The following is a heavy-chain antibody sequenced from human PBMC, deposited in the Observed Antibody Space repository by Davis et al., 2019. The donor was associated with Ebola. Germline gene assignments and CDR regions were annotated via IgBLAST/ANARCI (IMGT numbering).Heavy chain of an antibody. CDR3: ARASIVVVPAANSGGNWFDP. D-gene: IGHD2-2*01. Sequence: ASVKVSCKASGYTFTSYGISWVRQAPGQGLEWMGWISAYNGNTNYAQKLQGRVTMTTDTSTSTAYMELRSLRSEDTAVYYCARASIVVVPAANSGGNWFDPWGQGTLVTVSS. V-gene: IGHV1-18*01. CDR2: ISAYNGNT. CDR1: GYTFTSYG. J-gene: IGHJ5*02.